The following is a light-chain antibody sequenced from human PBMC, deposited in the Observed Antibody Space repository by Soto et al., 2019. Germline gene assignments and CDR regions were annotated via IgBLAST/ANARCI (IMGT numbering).Light chain of an antibody. CDR3: SSYAGSSIPVV. J-gene: IGLJ2*01. CDR2: DVT. Sequence: QYVLTQPPSASGSPGQSVTISCTGASSDVGKYNFVSWYQQHPGKAPKLMIYDVTERPSGVPDRFSGSKSGNTASLTVSGLQAEDEADYYCSSYAGSSIPVVFCGGTKLTVL. V-gene: IGLV2-8*01. CDR1: SSDVGKYNF.